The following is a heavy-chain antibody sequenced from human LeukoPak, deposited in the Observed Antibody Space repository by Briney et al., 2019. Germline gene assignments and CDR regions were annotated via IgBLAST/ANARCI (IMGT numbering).Heavy chain of an antibody. CDR2: IYSGGST. D-gene: IGHD5-18*01. Sequence: GGSLRLSCAASGFTVSSNYMSWVRQAPGKGLEWVSVIYSGGSTYYADSVKGRFTISRDNSKNTLYLQMNSLRAEDTAVYYCARVADTAMVERVPYYYGMDVWGQGTTVTVSS. CDR3: ARVADTAMVERVPYYYGMDV. J-gene: IGHJ6*02. CDR1: GFTVSSNY. V-gene: IGHV3-66*01.